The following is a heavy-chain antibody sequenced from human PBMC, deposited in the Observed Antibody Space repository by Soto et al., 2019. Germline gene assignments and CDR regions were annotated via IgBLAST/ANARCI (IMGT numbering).Heavy chain of an antibody. V-gene: IGHV1-3*01. D-gene: IGHD2-21*02. CDR1: GYTFTSYA. Sequence: ASVKVSCKASGYTFTSYAMHWVRQAPGQRLEWMGWINAGNGNTKYSQKFQGRVTITADKSASTAYMELSSLRSEDTAVYYCARDDGLAYCGGDCYSWGQGTLVTVSS. CDR2: INAGNGNT. J-gene: IGHJ4*02. CDR3: ARDDGLAYCGGDCYS.